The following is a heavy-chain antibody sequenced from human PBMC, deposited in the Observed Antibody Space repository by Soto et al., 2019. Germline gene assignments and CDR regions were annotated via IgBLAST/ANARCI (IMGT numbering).Heavy chain of an antibody. CDR1: GFNFENYG. D-gene: IGHD1-7*01. J-gene: IGHJ4*02. Sequence: GGSLRLSCKASGFNFENYGMHWVRQARGKGLEWVAVNTYDGSFQDYADSVKGRFTISRDNSKNTLSLHLNTLKPEDTAVYHCAKDRVGGTFYTPLAFWGQGTLVTVSS. CDR2: NTYDGSFQ. V-gene: IGHV3-30*18. CDR3: AKDRVGGTFYTPLAF.